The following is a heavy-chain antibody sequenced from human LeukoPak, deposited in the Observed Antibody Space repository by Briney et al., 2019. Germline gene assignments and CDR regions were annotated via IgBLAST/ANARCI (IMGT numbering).Heavy chain of an antibody. CDR2: LYRDGNT. CDR1: GFTFITND. V-gene: IGHV3-53*01. D-gene: IGHD1-14*01. J-gene: IGHJ4*02. CDR3: ARGVEPLAANTLAY. Sequence: GASLRLSCTASGFTFITNDMTWVRQAPGKGLEWIAVLYRDGNTKYADSVQGRFTISRDNSKNTLYLEMNSLSPDDTAVYYCARGVEPLAANTLAYWGQGTLVTVSS.